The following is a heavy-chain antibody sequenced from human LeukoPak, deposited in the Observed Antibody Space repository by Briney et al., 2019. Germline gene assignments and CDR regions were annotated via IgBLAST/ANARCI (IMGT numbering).Heavy chain of an antibody. J-gene: IGHJ6*03. V-gene: IGHV4-34*01. CDR3: ARHFRRLTIFKGTYMDV. Sequence: SETLSLTCAVYGGSFSGYYWSWIRQPPGKGLEWIGEINHSGSTDCNPSLKSRVTISVDTSKNQFSLKLSSVTAADTAVYYCARHFRRLTIFKGTYMDVWGKGTTVTISS. CDR1: GGSFSGYY. CDR2: INHSGST. D-gene: IGHD3-9*01.